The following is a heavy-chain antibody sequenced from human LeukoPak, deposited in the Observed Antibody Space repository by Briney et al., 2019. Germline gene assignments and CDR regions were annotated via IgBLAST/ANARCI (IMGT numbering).Heavy chain of an antibody. D-gene: IGHD1-26*01. CDR3: ATDYRIVGAKGAFDY. V-gene: IGHV1-24*01. Sequence: ASVTVSCKVSGYTLTELSMHWVRQAPGKGLEWMGGFDPEDGETIYAQKFQGRVTMTEDTSTDTAYMELSSLRSEDTAVCYCATDYRIVGAKGAFDYWGQGTLVTVSS. CDR2: FDPEDGET. J-gene: IGHJ4*02. CDR1: GYTLTELS.